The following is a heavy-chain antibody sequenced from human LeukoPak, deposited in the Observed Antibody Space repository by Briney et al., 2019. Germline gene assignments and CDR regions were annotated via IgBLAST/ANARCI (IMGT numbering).Heavy chain of an antibody. V-gene: IGHV3-7*01. D-gene: IGHD2-2*01. CDR3: ARGLDCRSTSCYLDN. Sequence: GGSLRLSCAASGFTFTKYWMTWVRQAPGKGLERVANIKQDGSEKFYVDSVKGRFTISRDNAKNSLDLQINSLGAEDTAVYYCARGLDCRSTSCYLDNWGQGTLVTVSS. CDR1: GFTFTKYW. CDR2: IKQDGSEK. J-gene: IGHJ4*02.